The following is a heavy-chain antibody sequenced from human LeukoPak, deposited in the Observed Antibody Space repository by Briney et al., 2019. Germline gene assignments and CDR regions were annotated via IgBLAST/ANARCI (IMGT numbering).Heavy chain of an antibody. V-gene: IGHV3-7*01. CDR2: IKTDGSEK. Sequence: GGSLRLSCTVSEINFISYSMNWVRQAPGKGLEWVANIKTDGSEKSYADSVKGRFSISRDNAKNSVYLQMDTLGVEGTAVYYCARDVKGGNFDYWGQETLVIVSS. D-gene: IGHD3-16*01. CDR3: ARDVKGGNFDY. CDR1: EINFISYS. J-gene: IGHJ4*02.